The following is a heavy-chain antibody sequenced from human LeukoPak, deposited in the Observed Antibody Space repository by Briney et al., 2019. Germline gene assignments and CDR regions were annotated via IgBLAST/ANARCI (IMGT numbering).Heavy chain of an antibody. Sequence: GRSLRLSCAASGFSFSSYGMHWVRQAPGKGLEWVAFIRYDGSNKYYADSVKGRFTMSRDNSKNTVYLQMNSLRAEDTAVYYCAKIPQGDPEWEGRDAFDLWGQGTMVTVFS. CDR2: IRYDGSNK. D-gene: IGHD1-26*01. V-gene: IGHV3-30*02. J-gene: IGHJ3*01. CDR3: AKIPQGDPEWEGRDAFDL. CDR1: GFSFSSYG.